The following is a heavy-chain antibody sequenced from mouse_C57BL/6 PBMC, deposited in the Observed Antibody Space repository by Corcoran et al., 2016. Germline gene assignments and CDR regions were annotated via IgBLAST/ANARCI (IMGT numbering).Heavy chain of an antibody. CDR1: GYTFTTYG. Sequence: QIQLVQSGPELKKPGETVKISCKASGYTFTTYGMSWVKQAPGKGLKWMGWINTYSGVPTYADDFKGRFAFSLETSASTAYLQINNPKNEDTATYFCASRDGNSIAYWGQGTLVTVSA. D-gene: IGHD2-1*01. J-gene: IGHJ3*01. CDR2: INTYSGVP. CDR3: ASRDGNSIAY. V-gene: IGHV9-3*01.